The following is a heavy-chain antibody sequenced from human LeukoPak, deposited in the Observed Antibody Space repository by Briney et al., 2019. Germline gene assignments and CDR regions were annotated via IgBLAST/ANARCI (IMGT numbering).Heavy chain of an antibody. CDR1: GYTFTSYF. V-gene: IGHV1-46*01. J-gene: IGHJ4*02. CDR3: ARGGEMATVPHLYYFDD. D-gene: IGHD5-24*01. Sequence: GASVTVSCKASGYTFTSYFIHWVRQAPGQGPEWMGIINPSGGSTTYAQKFQGRVTMTRDTSTTTVYMELSSLRSEDTAVYYCARGGEMATVPHLYYFDDWGQGTLVTVSS. CDR2: INPSGGST.